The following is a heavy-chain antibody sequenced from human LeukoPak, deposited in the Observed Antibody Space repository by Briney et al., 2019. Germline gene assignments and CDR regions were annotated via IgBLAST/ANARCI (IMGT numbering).Heavy chain of an antibody. CDR3: ARGVGSYYPYYYYGMDV. CDR1: GYTFTGYY. D-gene: IGHD1-26*01. CDR2: INPNSGGT. J-gene: IGHJ6*02. V-gene: IGHV1-2*02. Sequence: ASVKVSCKASGYTFTGYYMHWVRQAPGQGLEWMGWINPNSGGTNYAQKLQGRVTMTTDTSTSTAYMELSRLRSDDTAVYYCARGVGSYYPYYYYGMDVWGQGTTVTVSS.